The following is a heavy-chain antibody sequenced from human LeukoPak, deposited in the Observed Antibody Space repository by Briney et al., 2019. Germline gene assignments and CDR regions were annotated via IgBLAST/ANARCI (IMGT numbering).Heavy chain of an antibody. CDR1: GGSFSGYY. V-gene: IGHV4-34*01. CDR2: INHSGST. Sequence: SETLSLTCAVYGGSFSGYYWSWIRQPPGKGLEWIGEINHSGSTNYNPSLKGRVTISVDTSKNQFSLKLSSVTAADTAVYYCATERWLRRYYFDYWGQGTLVTVSS. D-gene: IGHD5-24*01. CDR3: ATERWLRRYYFDY. J-gene: IGHJ4*02.